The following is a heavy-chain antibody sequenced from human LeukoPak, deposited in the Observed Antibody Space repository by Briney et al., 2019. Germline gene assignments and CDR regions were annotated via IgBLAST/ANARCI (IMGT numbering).Heavy chain of an antibody. V-gene: IGHV1-69*13. J-gene: IGHJ6*02. D-gene: IGHD3-10*01. Sequence: ASVKVSCKASGGTFSSYAISWVRQAPGQGLEWMGGIIPIFGTANYAQKFQGRVTITADESTSTAYMELSSLRSEDTAVYYCARDDGYYYGSGSLYYYYGMDVWGQGTTVTVSS. CDR3: ARDDGYYYGSGSLYYYYGMDV. CDR2: IIPIFGTA. CDR1: GGTFSSYA.